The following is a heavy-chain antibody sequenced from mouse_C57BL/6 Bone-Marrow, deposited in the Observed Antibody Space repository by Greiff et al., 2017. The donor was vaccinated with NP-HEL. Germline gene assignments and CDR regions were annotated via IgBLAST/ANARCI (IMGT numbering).Heavy chain of an antibody. CDR1: GYTFTTYP. Sequence: QVQLKESGAELVKPGASVKMSCKASGYTFTTYPIEWMKQNHGKSLEWIGNFHPYNDDTKYNEKFKGKATLTVEKSSSTVYLELSRLTSDDSAVYDCARGYYSNYAWYFDVWGTGTTVTVSS. J-gene: IGHJ1*03. CDR2: FHPYNDDT. CDR3: ARGYYSNYAWYFDV. V-gene: IGHV1-47*01. D-gene: IGHD2-5*01.